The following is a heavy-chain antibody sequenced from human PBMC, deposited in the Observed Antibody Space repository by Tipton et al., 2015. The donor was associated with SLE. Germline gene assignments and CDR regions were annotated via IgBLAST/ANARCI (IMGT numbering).Heavy chain of an antibody. CDR1: GYTFTSYA. J-gene: IGHJ4*02. CDR3: ARELDGDYATH. Sequence: QLVQSGPEVKKPGASVKVSCQASGYTFTSYAISWVRQAPGQGLEWMGLIYSYNGATHLAQKFQGRVTMTTDTSTSTAYMELRSLRSDDTAVYFCARELDGDYATHWGQGTLVTVSS. V-gene: IGHV1-18*01. D-gene: IGHD4-17*01. CDR2: IYSYNGAT.